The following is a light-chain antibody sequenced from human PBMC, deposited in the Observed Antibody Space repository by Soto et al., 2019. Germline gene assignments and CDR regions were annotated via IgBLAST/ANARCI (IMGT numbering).Light chain of an antibody. J-gene: IGKJ1*01. Sequence: NVLTQPPGTLSLSPGERATLSCRASQSVSNNYLAWYQQKPGQAPGLLIYGASNRATGIPDRFSGSGSGTDFTLTISRLEPEDFAVYYCQQYGSSGTFGQGTKVDIK. V-gene: IGKV3-20*01. CDR2: GAS. CDR1: QSVSNNY. CDR3: QQYGSSGT.